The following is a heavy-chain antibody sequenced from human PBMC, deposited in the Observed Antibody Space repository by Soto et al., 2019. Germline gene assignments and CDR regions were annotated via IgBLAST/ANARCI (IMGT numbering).Heavy chain of an antibody. J-gene: IGHJ4*02. CDR2: IWYDESKK. V-gene: IGHV3-33*01. D-gene: IGHD5-12*01. CDR3: ATAEAPSERGFSGYDY. Sequence: QVQLVESGGGVVQPGRSLRLSCAASGFTFSDYAMHWVRQAPGKGLEWVAIIWYDESKKYYAASVQGRFIISRDKTQNTLYLQTNSRRAEDTAVYYGATAEAPSERGFSGYDYWGQGTLVTVPS. CDR1: GFTFSDYA.